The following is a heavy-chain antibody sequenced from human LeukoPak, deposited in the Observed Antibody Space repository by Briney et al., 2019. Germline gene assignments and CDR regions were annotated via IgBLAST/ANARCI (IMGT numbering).Heavy chain of an antibody. J-gene: IGHJ6*03. Sequence: PSETLSLTCTVSGGSISSYYWSWIRQPPGKGLEWIGYIYYSGSTNYNPSLKSRVTISVDTSKNQFSLKLSSVTAADTAVYYCARGPNYDILTGYYRNYYHMDVWGKGTTVTISS. D-gene: IGHD3-9*01. V-gene: IGHV4-59*12. CDR1: GGSISSYY. CDR3: ARGPNYDILTGYYRNYYHMDV. CDR2: IYYSGST.